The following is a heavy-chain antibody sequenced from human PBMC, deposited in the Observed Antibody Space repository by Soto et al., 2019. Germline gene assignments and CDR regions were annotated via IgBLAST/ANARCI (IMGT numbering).Heavy chain of an antibody. J-gene: IGHJ4*02. V-gene: IGHV1-2*04. Sequence: ASVKVSCKASGYTFTGYYMHWVRQAPGQGLEWMGWINPNSGGTNYAQKFQGWVTMTRDTSISTAYMELSRLRSDDTAVYYCAREMSIAVAGPPTAFDYWGQGTLVTVSS. CDR3: AREMSIAVAGPPTAFDY. CDR1: GYTFTGYY. D-gene: IGHD6-19*01. CDR2: INPNSGGT.